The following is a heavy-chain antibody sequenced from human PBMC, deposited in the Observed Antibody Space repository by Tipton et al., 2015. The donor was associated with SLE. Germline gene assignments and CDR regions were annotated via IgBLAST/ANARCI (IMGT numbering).Heavy chain of an antibody. Sequence: SLRLSCAVSGLTFSNFWMSWGRQAPGMGLGWLSSIDSNGNHMYYADSVKGRFTISRDNAKNSLYLQMNSLRAEDTAVYYCARADHSFGHESFDYWGQGTLVAVSS. CDR3: ARADHSFGHESFDY. J-gene: IGHJ4*02. D-gene: IGHD3-3*01. V-gene: IGHV3-21*01. CDR2: IDSNGNHM. CDR1: GLTFSNFW.